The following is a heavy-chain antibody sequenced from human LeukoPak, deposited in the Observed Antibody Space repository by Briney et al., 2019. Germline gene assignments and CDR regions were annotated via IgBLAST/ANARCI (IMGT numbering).Heavy chain of an antibody. V-gene: IGHV4-39*01. D-gene: IGHD1-26*01. J-gene: IGHJ5*02. CDR1: GGSISSSSYY. CDR2: IYYSGST. Sequence: SETLSLTCTVSGGSISSSSYYWGWIRQPPGKGLEWIASIYYSGSTYYNPSLKSRVTISVDTSKNQLSLKLSSLTAADTAVYYCASHDYGGSYYGLSWFDPWGQGTLLTVSS. CDR3: ASHDYGGSYYGLSWFDP.